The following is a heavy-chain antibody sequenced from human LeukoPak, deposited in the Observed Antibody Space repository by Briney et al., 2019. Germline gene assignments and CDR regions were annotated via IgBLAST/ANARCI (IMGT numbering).Heavy chain of an antibody. Sequence: PGGSLRLSCAASGFTFSSYAMSWVRQAPGKGLEWVSAISGSGGSTYYADSVKGRFTISRDNSKNTLYLQMNSLRAEDTAVYYCAKQPRNYYDSSGYYYFDYWGQGTLVTVSS. D-gene: IGHD3-22*01. J-gene: IGHJ4*02. V-gene: IGHV3-23*01. CDR1: GFTFSSYA. CDR2: ISGSGGST. CDR3: AKQPRNYYDSSGYYYFDY.